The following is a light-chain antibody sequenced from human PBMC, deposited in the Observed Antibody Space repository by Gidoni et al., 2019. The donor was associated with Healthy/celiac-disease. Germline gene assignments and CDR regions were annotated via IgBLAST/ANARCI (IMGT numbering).Light chain of an antibody. V-gene: IGKV3-11*01. CDR3: QQRSNWLT. J-gene: IGKJ4*01. CDR2: DAF. Sequence: DIVLTQSPATLSLSPGERATLSCRASQSVSSYLAWDQQKPGQAPRLLIYDAFNRATGIPARFSGSGSGTDFTLTISSLEPEDFAVYYCQQRSNWLTFXGXTKVEIK. CDR1: QSVSSY.